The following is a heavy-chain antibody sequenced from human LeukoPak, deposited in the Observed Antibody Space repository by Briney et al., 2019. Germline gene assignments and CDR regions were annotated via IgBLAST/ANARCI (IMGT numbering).Heavy chain of an antibody. V-gene: IGHV3-23*01. CDR2: ISSSGGSI. CDR3: AASIAVAGAY. CDR1: GFTFGSHG. D-gene: IGHD6-19*01. J-gene: IGHJ4*02. Sequence: GSLRLSCAVSGFTFGSHGMTWVRQTPGKGLVWVAGISSSGGSIYYAGSAKGRFSISRDNSKNTLYLQMNSLRAEDTAVYYCAASIAVAGAYWGQGTLVTVSS.